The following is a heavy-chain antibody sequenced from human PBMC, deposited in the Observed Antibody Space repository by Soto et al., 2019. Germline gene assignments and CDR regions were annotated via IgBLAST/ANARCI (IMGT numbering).Heavy chain of an antibody. CDR3: AKIRGYDLGSTTVQH. D-gene: IGHD5-12*01. CDR2: ISGNGDTT. J-gene: IGHJ1*01. V-gene: IGHV3-23*01. CDR1: GFTFSSSA. Sequence: EVQLLESGGGLVQPGGSLRLSCAASGFTFSSSAMSWVRQAPGKGLDWVSAISGNGDTTYYADSVKGRFTISRDISKNTLYLQMNSLRAEDTAVYYCAKIRGYDLGSTTVQHWGQGTLVNVSS.